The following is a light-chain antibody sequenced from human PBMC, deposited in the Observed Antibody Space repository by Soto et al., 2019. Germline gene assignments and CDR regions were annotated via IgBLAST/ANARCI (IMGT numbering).Light chain of an antibody. Sequence: QSALTQPASVSGSPGQSITISCTGTSSDIGDYDYVSWYQHLPGKAPKLLIHGVTRRPSGVSSRFSASKSAYTASLTISGLQAEDEANYYCSSFTTSYFYVFGPGTKLTVL. CDR1: SSDIGDYDY. V-gene: IGLV2-14*01. J-gene: IGLJ1*01. CDR2: GVT. CDR3: SSFTTSYFYV.